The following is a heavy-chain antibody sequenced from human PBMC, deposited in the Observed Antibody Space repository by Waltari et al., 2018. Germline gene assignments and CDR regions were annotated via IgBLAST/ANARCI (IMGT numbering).Heavy chain of an antibody. V-gene: IGHV3-21*01. CDR2: ISSSSSYI. J-gene: IGHJ4*02. D-gene: IGHD4-4*01. CDR1: GFTFSSHS. Sequence: EVQLVESGGGLVKPGGSMRLSCAASGFTFSSHSMNWVRQAPGKGLEWVSSISSSSSYIYYADSVKGRFTISRDNAKNSLYLQMNSLRAEDTAVYYCARGYWDTVTKRGFDYWGQGTLVTVSS. CDR3: ARGYWDTVTKRGFDY.